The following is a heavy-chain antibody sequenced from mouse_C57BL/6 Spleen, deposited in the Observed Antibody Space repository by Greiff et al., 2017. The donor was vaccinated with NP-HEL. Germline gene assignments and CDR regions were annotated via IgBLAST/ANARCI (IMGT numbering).Heavy chain of an antibody. CDR3: ANLITTVVPFAY. J-gene: IGHJ3*01. CDR1: GFTFSDYG. D-gene: IGHD1-1*01. CDR2: ISSGSSTI. Sequence: VQLQQSGGGLVKPGGSLKLSCAASGFTFSDYGMHWVRQAPEKGLEWVAYISSGSSTIYYADTVKGRFTISRDNAKNTLFLQMTSLRSEDTAMYYCANLITTVVPFAYWGQGTLVTVSA. V-gene: IGHV5-17*01.